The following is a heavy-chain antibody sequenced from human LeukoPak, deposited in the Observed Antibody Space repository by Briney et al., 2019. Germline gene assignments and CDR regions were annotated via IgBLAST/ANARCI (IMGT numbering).Heavy chain of an antibody. Sequence: ASVKVSCKASGYTFTSYYMHWVRQAPGKGLEWMGGFDPEDGETIYAHKFQGRVTMTEDTSTDTAHMELSSLRSEDTAVYYCATGGGEQQLAYYYYGMDVWGQGTTVTVSS. CDR2: FDPEDGET. CDR3: ATGGGEQQLAYYYYGMDV. CDR1: GYTFTSYY. D-gene: IGHD6-13*01. J-gene: IGHJ6*02. V-gene: IGHV1-24*01.